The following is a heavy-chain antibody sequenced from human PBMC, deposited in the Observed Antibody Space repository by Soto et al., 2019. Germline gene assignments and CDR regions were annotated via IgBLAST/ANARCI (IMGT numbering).Heavy chain of an antibody. CDR3: ATSFSIGGQYGMDV. CDR2: IWYDGSNK. D-gene: IGHD3-10*01. J-gene: IGHJ6*02. CDR1: GFTFSSYG. V-gene: IGHV3-33*01. Sequence: QVQLVESGGGVVQPGRSLRLSCAASGFTFSSYGMHWVRQAPGKGLEWVAVIWYDGSNKYYADSVKGRFTISRDNSKNTLYLQMNSLRAEDTAVYYCATSFSIGGQYGMDVWGQGTTVTVSS.